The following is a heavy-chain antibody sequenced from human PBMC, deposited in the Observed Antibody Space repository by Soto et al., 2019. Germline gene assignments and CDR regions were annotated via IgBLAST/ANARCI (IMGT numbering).Heavy chain of an antibody. CDR3: AKRRAESTGYDWSGFDY. J-gene: IGHJ4*02. Sequence: QPGGSLRLSCAASGFTFSSYAISWVRQAPGKGLEWVSAISGSGYGTFYADSVKGRFTISRDNSKNTLYLQMDSLRADDTAVYYCAKRRAESTGYDWSGFDYWGQGTLVTVSS. CDR2: ISGSGYGT. V-gene: IGHV3-23*01. CDR1: GFTFSSYA. D-gene: IGHD5-12*01.